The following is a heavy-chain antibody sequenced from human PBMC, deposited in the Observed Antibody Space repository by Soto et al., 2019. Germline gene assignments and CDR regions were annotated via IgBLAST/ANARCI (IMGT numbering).Heavy chain of an antibody. CDR1: GFTFSSYW. J-gene: IGHJ3*02. D-gene: IGHD4-4*01. CDR3: ARLDYTDAFDI. Sequence: EVQLVESGGGLVQPGGSLRLSCAASGFTFSSYWMSWVRQAPGKGLEWVANIKQDGSEKYYVDSVKGRFTISRDNAKNSLYLQMNSVRAEDTAVYYCARLDYTDAFDIWGQGTMVTVSS. CDR2: IKQDGSEK. V-gene: IGHV3-7*01.